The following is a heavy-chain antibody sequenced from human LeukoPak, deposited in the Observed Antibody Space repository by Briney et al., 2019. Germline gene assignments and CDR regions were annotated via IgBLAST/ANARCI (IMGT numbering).Heavy chain of an antibody. V-gene: IGHV3-9*01. J-gene: IGHJ6*02. Sequence: GGSLRLSCAASGFTFDDYAVHWVRQAPGKGLEWVSAISWDSGSIGYADSVKGRFTISRDNAKDSLYLQMNSLRAEDTALYYCAKGGFSDYYYGMDVWGQGTTVTVSS. D-gene: IGHD3-10*01. CDR3: AKGGFSDYYYGMDV. CDR2: ISWDSGSI. CDR1: GFTFDDYA.